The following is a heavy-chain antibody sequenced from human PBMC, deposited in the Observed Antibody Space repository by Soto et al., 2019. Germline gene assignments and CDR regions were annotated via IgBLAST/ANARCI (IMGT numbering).Heavy chain of an antibody. Sequence: QLQLQESGPGLVKPSETLSLTCTVSGGSISSSSYYWGWIRQPPGKGLEWIGSIYYSGSTYYNPSLKSRATXSXDXXKNQFSLKLSSVTAADTAVYYCARLVYDSSGYRPGWGQGTLVTVS. CDR1: GGSISSSSYY. D-gene: IGHD3-22*01. CDR3: ARLVYDSSGYRPG. J-gene: IGHJ4*02. V-gene: IGHV4-39*01. CDR2: IYYSGST.